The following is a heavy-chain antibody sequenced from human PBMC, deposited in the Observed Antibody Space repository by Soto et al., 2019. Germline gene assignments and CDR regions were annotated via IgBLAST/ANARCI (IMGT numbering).Heavy chain of an antibody. J-gene: IGHJ6*02. V-gene: IGHV4-31*03. D-gene: IGHD1-1*01. Sequence: QVQLQQSGPGLVKPSQTLSLTCTVSGGSISGGGYYWSWIRQHPGKGLEWIGYIYYSGSTYYNPSLKSRVIISLDTSKNQFSLKLSSVTAADTAVYYCARGTEAAFYNYGMDVWGLGTTVTVSS. CDR2: IYYSGST. CDR1: GGSISGGGYY. CDR3: ARGTEAAFYNYGMDV.